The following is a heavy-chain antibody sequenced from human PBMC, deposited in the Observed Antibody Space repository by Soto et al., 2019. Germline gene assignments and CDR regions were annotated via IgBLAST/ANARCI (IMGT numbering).Heavy chain of an antibody. D-gene: IGHD3-10*01. CDR3: TRVRVIRGVIPSHFGL. V-gene: IGHV1-69*06. CDR1: GGTFNSYG. Sequence: QAHLAQSGAEVKQPGSSVTVSCKASGGTFNSYGISWVRQAPGQGLDWMGVIIPLYGTVNYAQKFQGRVSIPADKSTSNAYMDLNSLRSDDTAVYYCTRVRVIRGVIPSHFGLWGQGTQVTVSS. CDR2: IIPLYGTV. J-gene: IGHJ4*02.